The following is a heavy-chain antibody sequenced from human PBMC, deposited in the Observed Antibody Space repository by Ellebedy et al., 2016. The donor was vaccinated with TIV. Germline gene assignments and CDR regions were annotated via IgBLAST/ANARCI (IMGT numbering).Heavy chain of an antibody. CDR3: ARALQWPRDAFDI. J-gene: IGHJ3*02. V-gene: IGHV5-10-1*01. Sequence: KVSCXASGYTFTSYWISWVRQMPGKGLEWMGRIDPSDSYTNYSPSFQGHVTISADKSISTAYLQWSSLKASDTAMYYCARALQWPRDAFDIWGQGTMVTVSS. CDR1: GYTFTSYW. D-gene: IGHD5-12*01. CDR2: IDPSDSYT.